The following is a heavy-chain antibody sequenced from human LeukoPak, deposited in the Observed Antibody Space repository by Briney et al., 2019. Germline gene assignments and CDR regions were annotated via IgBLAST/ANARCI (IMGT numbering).Heavy chain of an antibody. Sequence: SVKVSCKASGYTFTSYYMHWVRQAPGQGLEWMGRIIPILGIANYAQKFQGRVTITADKSTSTAYMELSSLRSEDTAVYYCARGFFLGYSYGLGDYYGMDVWGQGTTVTVSS. CDR3: ARGFFLGYSYGLGDYYGMDV. D-gene: IGHD5-18*01. V-gene: IGHV1-69*04. CDR1: GYTFTSYY. CDR2: IIPILGIA. J-gene: IGHJ6*02.